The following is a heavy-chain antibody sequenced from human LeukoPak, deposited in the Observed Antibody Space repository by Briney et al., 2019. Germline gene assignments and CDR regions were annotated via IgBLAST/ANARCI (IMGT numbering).Heavy chain of an antibody. CDR1: GGSLNSGGNY. V-gene: IGHV4-61*08. D-gene: IGHD2-15*01. CDR3: ARDSSCSGGTCYDT. J-gene: IGHJ5*02. Sequence: SQTLSLTCTVSGGSLNSGGNYWSWIRQPPGKGLEWIAYIYYSGSANYNPSLKSRVTISIDTSKNQFSLKLSSVTAGDTAVYYCARDSSCSGGTCYDTWGQGTLVTVSS. CDR2: IYYSGSA.